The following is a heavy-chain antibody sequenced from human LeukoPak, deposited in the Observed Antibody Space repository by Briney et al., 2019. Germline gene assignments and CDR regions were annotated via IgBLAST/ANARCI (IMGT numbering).Heavy chain of an antibody. Sequence: ASVKVSCKASGYTFTGYYMHWVRQAPGQGLEWMGWINPNSGGTNYAQKFQGRVTMTRDTSTSTAYMELSRLRSDDTAVYYCARARGPIVVVPADRDAFDIWGQGTMVTVSS. CDR3: ARARGPIVVVPADRDAFDI. J-gene: IGHJ3*02. CDR2: INPNSGGT. CDR1: GYTFTGYY. D-gene: IGHD2-2*01. V-gene: IGHV1-2*02.